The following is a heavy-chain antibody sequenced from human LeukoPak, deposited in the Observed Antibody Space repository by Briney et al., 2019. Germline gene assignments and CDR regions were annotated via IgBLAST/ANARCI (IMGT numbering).Heavy chain of an antibody. Sequence: PSETLSLTCTVSGGSISSYYWSWIRQPAGKGLEWIGRIYTSGSTDYNPSLKSRVTMSVDTSKNQFSLKLSSVTAADTAVYYCARENYYGSGSYYNQFYYYYYMDVWGKGTTVTISS. CDR3: ARENYYGSGSYYNQFYYYYYMDV. V-gene: IGHV4-4*07. J-gene: IGHJ6*03. CDR1: GGSISSYY. CDR2: IYTSGST. D-gene: IGHD3-10*01.